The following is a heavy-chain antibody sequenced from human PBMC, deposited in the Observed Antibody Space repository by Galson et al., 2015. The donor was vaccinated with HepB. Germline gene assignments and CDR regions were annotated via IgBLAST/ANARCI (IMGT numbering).Heavy chain of an antibody. Sequence: SLRLSCAASGFTFSSYEMNWVRQAPGKGLEWVSYISSSGSTIYYADSVKGRFTISRDNAKNSLYLQMNSLRAEDTAVYYCARGRGITMIVVVGDAFDIWGQGTMVTVSS. D-gene: IGHD3-22*01. V-gene: IGHV3-48*03. J-gene: IGHJ3*02. CDR2: ISSSGSTI. CDR1: GFTFSSYE. CDR3: ARGRGITMIVVVGDAFDI.